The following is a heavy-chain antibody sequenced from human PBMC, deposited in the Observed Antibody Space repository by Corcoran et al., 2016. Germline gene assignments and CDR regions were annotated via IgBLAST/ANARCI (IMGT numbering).Heavy chain of an antibody. J-gene: IGHJ5*02. CDR2: IIPIFGTA. V-gene: IGHV1-69*06. CDR1: GGTFSSYA. D-gene: IGHD2-2*01. CDR3: ARSSSTSYFNWFDP. Sequence: QVQLVQSGAEVKKPGSSVKVSCKASGGTFSSYAISWVRQAPGQGLEWMGGIIPIFGTANYAQKFQGRVTITADKSTSTAYMERSSLRSEDTAVYYCARSSSTSYFNWFDPWGQGTLVTVSS.